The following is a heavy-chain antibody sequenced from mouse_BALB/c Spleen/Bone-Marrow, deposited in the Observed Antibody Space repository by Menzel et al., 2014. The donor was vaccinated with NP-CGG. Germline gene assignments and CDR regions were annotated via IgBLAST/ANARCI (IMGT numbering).Heavy chain of an antibody. D-gene: IGHD2-4*01. J-gene: IGHJ3*01. CDR2: ISNGGGST. Sequence: EVQVVESGGGLVQPGGSLKLSCAASGFTFTSYTMSWVRRTPEKRLEWVAYISNGGGSTYYPDTVKGRFTISRDNAKNTLYLQMSSLKSEDTAIYYCTREDYGAYWGQGTLVTVSA. CDR1: GFTFTSYT. CDR3: TREDYGAY. V-gene: IGHV5-12-2*01.